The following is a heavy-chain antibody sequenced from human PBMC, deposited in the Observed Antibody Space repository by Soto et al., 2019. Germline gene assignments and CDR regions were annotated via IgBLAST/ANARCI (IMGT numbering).Heavy chain of an antibody. Sequence: GVLRLSCAASGFTFRSFTMNWVRQAPGKGLEWVSTISSNSAYIYYTDALRGRFTISRDNAKNSLHLQMNSLRAEDTAVYYCTRDASRDSSARGWFDPWGGGTMVTVYS. CDR3: TRDASRDSSARGWFDP. D-gene: IGHD6-13*01. CDR2: ISSNSAYI. J-gene: IGHJ5*02. V-gene: IGHV3-21*01. CDR1: GFTFRSFT.